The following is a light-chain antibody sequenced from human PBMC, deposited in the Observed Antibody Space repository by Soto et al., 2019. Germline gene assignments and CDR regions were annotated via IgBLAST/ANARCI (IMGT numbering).Light chain of an antibody. CDR2: DVS. V-gene: IGLV2-8*01. CDR1: SSDVGGSDY. Sequence: QSALTQPPSASGSPGQSVTISCTGTSSDVGGSDYVSWYQHHPGKAPKLMIYDVSKRPSGVPDRFSGSKSGNMASLTVSGLQADGEADYYCLSHVGHSNVFGTGTKVTVL. J-gene: IGLJ1*01. CDR3: LSHVGHSNV.